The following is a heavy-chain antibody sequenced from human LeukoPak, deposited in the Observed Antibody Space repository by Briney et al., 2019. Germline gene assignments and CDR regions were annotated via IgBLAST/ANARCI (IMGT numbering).Heavy chain of an antibody. CDR1: GGSISSGGYS. Sequence: SETLSLTCAVSGGSISSGGYSWSWIRQPPGKGLEWIGYIYHSGSTYYNPSLKSRVTISVDRSKNQFSLKLSSVTAADTAVYYCASTVVVAATFWFDPWGQGTLVTVSS. J-gene: IGHJ5*02. V-gene: IGHV4-30-2*01. CDR3: ASTVVVAATFWFDP. CDR2: IYHSGST. D-gene: IGHD2-15*01.